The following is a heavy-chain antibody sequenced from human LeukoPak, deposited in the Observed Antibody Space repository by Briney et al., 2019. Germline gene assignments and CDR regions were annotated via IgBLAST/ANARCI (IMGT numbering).Heavy chain of an antibody. Sequence: PSETLSLTCTVSGDSISSYYWSWIRQPPGKGLEWIGYIYYSGSTNYNPSLKSRVTISVDTSKNQFSLKLSSVTAADTAVYYCARGSQQLWFFDYWGQGTLVTVSS. J-gene: IGHJ4*02. CDR3: ARGSQQLWFFDY. CDR1: GDSISSYY. CDR2: IYYSGST. V-gene: IGHV4-59*01. D-gene: IGHD5-18*01.